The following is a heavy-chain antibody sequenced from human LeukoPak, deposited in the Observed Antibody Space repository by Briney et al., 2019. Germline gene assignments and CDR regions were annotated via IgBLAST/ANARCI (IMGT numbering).Heavy chain of an antibody. CDR2: ISYDGSNK. Sequence: GGTLRLPCAASGFTFSSYAMHWVRQAPGKGLEWVAVISYDGSNKYYADSVKGRFTISRDNSKNTLYLQMNSLRAEDTAVYYCARDHGGYCSGGSCYHIDYWGQGTLVTVSS. CDR1: GFTFSSYA. J-gene: IGHJ4*02. V-gene: IGHV3-30*04. D-gene: IGHD2-15*01. CDR3: ARDHGGYCSGGSCYHIDY.